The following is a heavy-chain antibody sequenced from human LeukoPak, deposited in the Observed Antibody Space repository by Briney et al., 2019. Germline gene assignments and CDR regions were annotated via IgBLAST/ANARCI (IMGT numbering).Heavy chain of an antibody. D-gene: IGHD1-26*01. CDR1: GGSFSGYY. CDR2: INHSGST. V-gene: IGHV4-34*01. J-gene: IGHJ4*02. CDR3: ARVFGWGATFDY. Sequence: SETLSLTCAVYGGSFSGYYWSWIRQPPGKGPEWIGEINHSGSTNYNPSLKSRVTISVDTSKNQFSLKLSSVTAADTAVYYCARVFGWGATFDYWGQGTLVTVSS.